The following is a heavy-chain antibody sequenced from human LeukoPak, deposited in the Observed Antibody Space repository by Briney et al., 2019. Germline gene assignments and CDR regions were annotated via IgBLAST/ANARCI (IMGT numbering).Heavy chain of an antibody. D-gene: IGHD3-3*01. J-gene: IGHJ5*02. CDR2: IYHSGST. Sequence: SETLSLTCAVSGYSISSGYYWGWIRQPPGKGLEWIGSIYHSGSTYYNPSLKSRVTISVDTSKNQFSLKLSSVTAADTAVYYCARVTGYDFWSGPADHKPNWFDPWAREPWSPSPQ. V-gene: IGHV4-38-2*01. CDR3: ARVTGYDFWSGPADHKPNWFDP. CDR1: GYSISSGYY.